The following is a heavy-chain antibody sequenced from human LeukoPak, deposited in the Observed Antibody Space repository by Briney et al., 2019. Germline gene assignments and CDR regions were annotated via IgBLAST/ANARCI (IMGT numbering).Heavy chain of an antibody. Sequence: KPGGSLRLSCAASGFTFSSYSMNWVRQAPGKGLEWVSSISSSSSYIYYADSVKGRFTISRDNAKNSLSLHMYNLRAEDTAVYFCARDLGAQGFGGVYYYLDVWGKGTTVTVSS. CDR1: GFTFSSYS. J-gene: IGHJ6*03. CDR2: ISSSSSYI. V-gene: IGHV3-21*01. CDR3: ARDLGAQGFGGVYYYLDV. D-gene: IGHD3-3*01.